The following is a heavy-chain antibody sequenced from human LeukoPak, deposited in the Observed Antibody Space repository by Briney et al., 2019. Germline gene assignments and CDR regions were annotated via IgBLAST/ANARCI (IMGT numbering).Heavy chain of an antibody. Sequence: GRSLRLSCAASGFTFSSYAMHWVRQAPGKGREWVAVISYDGSNKYYADSVKGRFTISRDNSKNTLYLQMNSLRAEDTAVYYCARDTELAAGAAFDIWGQGTMVTVSS. CDR2: ISYDGSNK. J-gene: IGHJ3*02. V-gene: IGHV3-30-3*01. D-gene: IGHD6-6*01. CDR1: GFTFSSYA. CDR3: ARDTELAAGAAFDI.